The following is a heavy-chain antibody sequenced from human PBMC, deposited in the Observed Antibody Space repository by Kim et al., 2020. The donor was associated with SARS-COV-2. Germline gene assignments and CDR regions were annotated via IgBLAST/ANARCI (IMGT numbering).Heavy chain of an antibody. CDR3: GRERRSGSENFDL. J-gene: IGHJ2*01. Sequence: EYAGMVKDRFTISRDDSGNSVDLRINSLKAEDTAVYYCGRERRSGSENFDLWGRGTLVTVSS. V-gene: IGHV3-72*01. D-gene: IGHD5-12*01.